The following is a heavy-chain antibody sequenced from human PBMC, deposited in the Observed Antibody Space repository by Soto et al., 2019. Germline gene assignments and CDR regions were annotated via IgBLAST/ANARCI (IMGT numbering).Heavy chain of an antibody. CDR3: AFYTVKHPCYYGRDV. D-gene: IGHD4-4*01. CDR1: GGTFSSYA. J-gene: IGHJ6*02. V-gene: IGHV1-69*13. CDR2: IIPIFGTA. Sequence: GASVKVSCKASGGTFSSYAISWVRQAPGQGLEWMGGIIPIFGTANYAQKFQGRVTITADESTSTAYMELSSLRSEDTAVYYCAFYTVKHPCYYGRDVWGQGTTVTVSS.